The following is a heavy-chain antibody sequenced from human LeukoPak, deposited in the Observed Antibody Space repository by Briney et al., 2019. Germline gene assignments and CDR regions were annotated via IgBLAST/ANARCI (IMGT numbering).Heavy chain of an antibody. Sequence: ASVKVSCKASGGTFSSYAISWVRQAPGQGLEWMGRIIPIFGIANYAQKFQGRVTITADKSTSTAYMELSSLRSEDTAVYYCATLKNERRPELFCWGQGTLVTVSS. CDR1: GGTFSSYA. V-gene: IGHV1-69*04. D-gene: IGHD5-24*01. CDR3: ATLKNERRPELFC. CDR2: IIPIFGIA. J-gene: IGHJ4*02.